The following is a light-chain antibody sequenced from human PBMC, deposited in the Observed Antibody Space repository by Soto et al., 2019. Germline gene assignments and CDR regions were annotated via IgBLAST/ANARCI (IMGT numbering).Light chain of an antibody. CDR2: ANS. V-gene: IGLV1-40*01. CDR1: SSNIGAGYD. J-gene: IGLJ3*02. Sequence: QPVLTQPPSVSGAPGLRVTISCTGSSSNIGAGYDVHWYQQLPGTAPKLLIYANSNRPSGVPDRFSGSKSGTSASLAITGLQAEDEADYYCQSYDSSLSGSVFGGGTKLTVL. CDR3: QSYDSSLSGSV.